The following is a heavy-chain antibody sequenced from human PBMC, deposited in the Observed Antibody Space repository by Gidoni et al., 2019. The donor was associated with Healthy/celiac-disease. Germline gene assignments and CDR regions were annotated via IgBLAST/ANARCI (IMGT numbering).Heavy chain of an antibody. CDR1: GFTFRRYA. D-gene: IGHD3-9*01. CDR3: ARELRYFVRGARDDAFDY. Sequence: QVQLVESGGGVVQPGSSLRLSCAAPGFTFRRYALPWVRQAPGKGLEWVAVISYDGSNKYYADSVKGRFTISRDNSKNTLYLQMNSLRAEDTAVYYCARELRYFVRGARDDAFDYWGQGTLVTVSS. CDR2: ISYDGSNK. V-gene: IGHV3-30*01. J-gene: IGHJ4*02.